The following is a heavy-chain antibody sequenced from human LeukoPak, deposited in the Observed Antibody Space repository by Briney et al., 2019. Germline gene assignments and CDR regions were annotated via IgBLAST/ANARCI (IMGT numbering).Heavy chain of an antibody. V-gene: IGHV3-21*01. CDR1: GFTFSSYS. CDR3: ARDLKYYDSSGFDY. J-gene: IGHJ4*02. CDR2: ISSSSSSI. D-gene: IGHD3-22*01. Sequence: GGSLRLSCAASGFTFSSYSMNWVRQAPGKGPEWVSRISSSSSSIFYTDSVKDRFTISRDNAKNSLSLQMNSLRAEDTAVYYCARDLKYYDSSGFDYWGQGTLVTVSS.